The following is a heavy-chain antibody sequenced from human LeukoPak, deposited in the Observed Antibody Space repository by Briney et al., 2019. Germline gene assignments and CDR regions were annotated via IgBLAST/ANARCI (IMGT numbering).Heavy chain of an antibody. J-gene: IGHJ6*02. Sequence: PSETLSLTCTVSGGSISSYYWSWIWQPPGKGLEWIGYIYYSGSTNYNPSLKSRVTISVDTSKNQFSLKLSSVTAADTAVYYCARTPSGTYGMDVWGQGTTVTVSS. CDR3: ARTPSGTYGMDV. V-gene: IGHV4-59*01. CDR2: IYYSGST. CDR1: GGSISSYY.